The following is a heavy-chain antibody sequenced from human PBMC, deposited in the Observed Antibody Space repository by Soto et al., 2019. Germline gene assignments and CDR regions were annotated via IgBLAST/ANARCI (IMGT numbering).Heavy chain of an antibody. J-gene: IGHJ6*02. V-gene: IGHV1-69*13. Sequence: SVKVSCKASGGTFSSYAISWVRQAPGQGLEWMGGIIPIFGTANYAQKFQGRVTITADESTSTAYMELSSLRSGDTAVYYCARDRAGSSLNYYYYGMDVWGQGTTVTVS. CDR1: GGTFSSYA. CDR2: IIPIFGTA. CDR3: ARDRAGSSLNYYYYGMDV. D-gene: IGHD6-6*01.